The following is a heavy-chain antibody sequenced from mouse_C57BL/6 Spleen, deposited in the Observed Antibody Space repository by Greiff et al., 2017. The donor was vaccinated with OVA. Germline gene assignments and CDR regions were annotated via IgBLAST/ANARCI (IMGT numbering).Heavy chain of an antibody. CDR2: INPYNGGT. Sequence: EVHLVESGPVLVKPGASVKMSCKASGYTFTDYYMNWVKQSHGKSLEWIGVINPYNGGTSYNQKFKGKATLTVDKSSSTAYMELNSLTSEDSAVYYCARDYYGKPYFDYWGQGTTLTVSS. CDR3: ARDYYGKPYFDY. V-gene: IGHV1-19*01. J-gene: IGHJ2*01. CDR1: GYTFTDYY. D-gene: IGHD1-1*01.